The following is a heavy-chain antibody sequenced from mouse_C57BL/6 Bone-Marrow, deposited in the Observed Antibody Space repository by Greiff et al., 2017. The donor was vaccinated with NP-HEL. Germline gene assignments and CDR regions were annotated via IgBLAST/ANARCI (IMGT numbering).Heavy chain of an antibody. J-gene: IGHJ4*01. V-gene: IGHV1-26*01. CDR1: GYTFTDYY. CDR3: AIDDYGSSLYAMDY. CDR2: INPNNGGT. Sequence: VQLQQSGPELVKPGASVKISCKASGYTFTDYYMNWVKQSHGKSLEWIGDINPNNGGTSYNQKFKGKATLTVDKSSSTSYMELRSLSSEDSAVYYCAIDDYGSSLYAMDYWGQGTSVTVSS. D-gene: IGHD1-1*01.